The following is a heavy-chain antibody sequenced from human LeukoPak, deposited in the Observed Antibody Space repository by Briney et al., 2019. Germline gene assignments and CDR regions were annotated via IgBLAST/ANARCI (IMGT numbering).Heavy chain of an antibody. Sequence: PSETLSLTCAVYGGSFSGYYWSWIRQPPGKGLEWIGEINHSGSTNYNPSLKSRVTISVDTSNNQFSLRLASVTTADTAVYYCARGHPPNLDVWGQGTTVTVSS. V-gene: IGHV4-34*01. CDR3: ARGHPPNLDV. CDR2: INHSGST. J-gene: IGHJ6*02. CDR1: GGSFSGYY.